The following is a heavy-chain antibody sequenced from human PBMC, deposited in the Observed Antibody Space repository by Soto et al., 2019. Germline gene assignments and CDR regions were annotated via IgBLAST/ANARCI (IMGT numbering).Heavy chain of an antibody. CDR3: ARRVYYYDRLWDARYYFDY. CDR1: GGSISSSSYY. V-gene: IGHV4-39*01. CDR2: IYYSGST. J-gene: IGHJ4*02. Sequence: PSETLSLTCTVSGGSISSSSYYWGWIRQPPGKGLEWIGSIYYSGSTYYNPSLKSRVTISVDTSKNQFSLKLSSVTAADTAVYYCARRVYYYDRLWDARYYFDYWGQGTLVTVSS. D-gene: IGHD3-22*01.